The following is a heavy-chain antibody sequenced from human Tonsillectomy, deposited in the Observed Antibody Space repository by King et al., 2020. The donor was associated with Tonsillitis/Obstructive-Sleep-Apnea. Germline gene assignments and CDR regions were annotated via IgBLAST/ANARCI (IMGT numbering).Heavy chain of an antibody. V-gene: IGHV4-39*01. D-gene: IGHD3-22*01. Sequence: LQLQESGPGLVKPSETLSLTCTVSGGSISSSNNYWGWIRQPPGKGLEWIGSIYYSGSTYYNPSLKSRVTISVDTSKKEFSLKLSSVTAADTAVYYCARHPYDCDSNGYYNWFDPWGQGTLVTVSS. J-gene: IGHJ5*02. CDR2: IYYSGST. CDR3: ARHPYDCDSNGYYNWFDP. CDR1: GGSISSSNNY.